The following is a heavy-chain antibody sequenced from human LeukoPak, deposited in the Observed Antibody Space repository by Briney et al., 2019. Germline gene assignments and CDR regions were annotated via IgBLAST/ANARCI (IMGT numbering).Heavy chain of an antibody. J-gene: IGHJ4*02. D-gene: IGHD4-23*01. V-gene: IGHV4-34*01. CDR2: INHSGST. CDR3: ARGTTTVVNFYDY. CDR1: GGSFSGYY. Sequence: SETLSLTCTVSGGSFSGYYWSWIRQPPGKGLEWIGEINHSGSTNYNPSLKSRVTISVDTSKNQFSLKLSSVTAADTAVYYCARGTTTVVNFYDYWGQGTLVTVSS.